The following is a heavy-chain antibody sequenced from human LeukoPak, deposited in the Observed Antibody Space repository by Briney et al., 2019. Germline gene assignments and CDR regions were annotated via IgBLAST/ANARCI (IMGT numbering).Heavy chain of an antibody. CDR2: IIPIFGTA. V-gene: IGHV1-69*13. D-gene: IGHD3-10*01. CDR3: ARRPSGRYYYYGMDV. J-gene: IGHJ6*02. CDR1: GYTFTSYG. Sequence: ASVKVSCKASGYTFTSYGISWVRQAPGQGLEWMGGIIPIFGTANYAQKFQGRVTITADESTSTAYMELSSLRSEDTAVYYCARRPSGRYYYYGMDVWGQGTTVTVSS.